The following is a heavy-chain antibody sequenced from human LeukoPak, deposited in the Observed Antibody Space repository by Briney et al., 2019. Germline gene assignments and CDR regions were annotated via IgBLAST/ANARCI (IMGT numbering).Heavy chain of an antibody. CDR3: ARVVVPAAMNDY. J-gene: IGHJ4*02. V-gene: IGHV4-59*08. CDR2: IYYSGST. CDR1: GGSISSYY. Sequence: SETLSLTCTVSGGSISSYYWSWIRQPPGKGLEWIGYIYYSGSTNYNPSLKSRVTILVDTSKNQFSLKLSSVTAADTAVYYCARVVVPAAMNDYWGQGTLVTVSS. D-gene: IGHD2-2*01.